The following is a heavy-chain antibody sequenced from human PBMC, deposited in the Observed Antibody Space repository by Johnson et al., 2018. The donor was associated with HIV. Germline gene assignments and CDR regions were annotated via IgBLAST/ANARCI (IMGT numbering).Heavy chain of an antibody. Sequence: QVHLVESGGGVVQPGRSLRLSCAASGFTFSSYAMHWVRQAPGKGLEWVAVISYDGSNKYYADSVKGRFTISRDNSKNTLYLQMNSLKTEDTALYYCNTDRVDGGGSYYNAFDIWGQGTMVTVSS. V-gene: IGHV3-30*04. CDR2: ISYDGSNK. D-gene: IGHD1-26*01. CDR3: NTDRVDGGGSYYNAFDI. CDR1: GFTFSSYA. J-gene: IGHJ3*02.